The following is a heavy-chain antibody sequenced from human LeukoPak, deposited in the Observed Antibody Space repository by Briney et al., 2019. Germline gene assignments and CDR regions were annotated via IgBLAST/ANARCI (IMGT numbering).Heavy chain of an antibody. CDR1: GYTFTNYA. J-gene: IGHJ3*02. Sequence: ASVKVSCKTSGYTFTNYAMNWVRQAPGQGLEWMGWINPNSGGTNYAQKFQGRVTMTRDTSISTAYMELSRLRSDDTAVYYCARGQKEFDAFDIWGQGTMVTVSS. D-gene: IGHD3-10*01. V-gene: IGHV1-2*02. CDR3: ARGQKEFDAFDI. CDR2: INPNSGGT.